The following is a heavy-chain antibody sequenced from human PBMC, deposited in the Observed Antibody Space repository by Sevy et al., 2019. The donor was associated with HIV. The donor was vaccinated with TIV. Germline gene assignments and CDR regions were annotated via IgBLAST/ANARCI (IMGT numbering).Heavy chain of an antibody. Sequence: SETLSLTCTVSGGSISSGSYYWSWIRQPAGKGLEWIGRIYTSGSTNYNPSLKSRVTISVDTSKNQFALRLSSVTAADTAVYYCAREGSTWAGWFDPWGQGTLVTVSS. V-gene: IGHV4-61*02. CDR1: GGSISSGSYY. J-gene: IGHJ5*02. D-gene: IGHD2-2*01. CDR3: AREGSTWAGWFDP. CDR2: IYTSGST.